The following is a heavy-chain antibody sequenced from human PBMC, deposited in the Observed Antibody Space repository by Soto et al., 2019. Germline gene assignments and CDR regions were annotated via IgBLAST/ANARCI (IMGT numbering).Heavy chain of an antibody. CDR1: GGSISSGDYY. CDR2: IYYSGST. Sequence: SETLSLTCTVSGGSISSGDYYWSWIRQPPGKGLEWIGYIYYSGSTYYNPSLKSRVTISVDTSKNQFSLKLSSVTAADTAVYYCARGGYYDSSGYYPYWGQGTLVTVS. CDR3: ARGGYYDSSGYYPY. J-gene: IGHJ4*02. D-gene: IGHD3-22*01. V-gene: IGHV4-30-4*01.